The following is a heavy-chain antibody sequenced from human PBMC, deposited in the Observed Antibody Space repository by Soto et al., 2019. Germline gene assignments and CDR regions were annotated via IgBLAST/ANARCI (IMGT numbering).Heavy chain of an antibody. V-gene: IGHV4-39*01. CDR2: IYHSGST. J-gene: IGHJ4*02. Sequence: QLQLQESGPGLVKPSETLSLTCTVSGGSISSSSYYWGWIRQPPGKGLEWIGTIYHSGSTYYKPSLKSPVTMSVDTSKNQFALKLNSVTAADTAIYYCAREMGGSIDYWGQGTLVTVSS. CDR3: AREMGGSIDY. D-gene: IGHD1-26*01. CDR1: GGSISSSSYY.